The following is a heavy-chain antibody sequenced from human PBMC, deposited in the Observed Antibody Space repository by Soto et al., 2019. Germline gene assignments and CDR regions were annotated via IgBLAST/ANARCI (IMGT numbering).Heavy chain of an antibody. CDR1: GGTFSTYA. V-gene: IGHV1-69*01. CDR2: VIPIFGTT. Sequence: QVQLVQSGAEVQKPGSSVKVSCKAPGGTFSTYAISWVRQAPGQGLEWMGGVIPIFGTTKYAQKFQGRVTITTDEFTGTGYMVLRSLRSEDTAVYYCARSQGGSSSLDIYYYYYYGMDVWCQGTTVTVPS. CDR3: ARSQGGSSSLDIYYYYYYGMDV. D-gene: IGHD2-15*01. J-gene: IGHJ6*02.